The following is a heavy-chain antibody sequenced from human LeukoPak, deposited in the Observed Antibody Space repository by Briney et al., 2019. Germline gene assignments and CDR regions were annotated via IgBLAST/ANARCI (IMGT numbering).Heavy chain of an antibody. J-gene: IGHJ5*02. V-gene: IGHV1-46*01. D-gene: IGHD2-15*01. Sequence: ASVKVSCKASGYTFTNYYIHWVRQAPGPGLEWMGMINPSGGSTTYAQNFQGRVTMTRDTSTNTVYMDLSGLRSEDTAVYYCTRDIGYCSGGSCRYWFDPWGQGTLVTVSS. CDR1: GYTFTNYY. CDR3: TRDIGYCSGGSCRYWFDP. CDR2: INPSGGST.